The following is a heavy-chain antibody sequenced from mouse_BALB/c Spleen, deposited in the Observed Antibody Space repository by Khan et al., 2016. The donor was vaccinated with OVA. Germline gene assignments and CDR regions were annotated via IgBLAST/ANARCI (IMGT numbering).Heavy chain of an antibody. CDR3: TRKDYYDYDPFPY. Sequence: EVQLQESGPGLVKPSQSLSLTCTVTGYSITSEYAWNWIRHFPGNKLEWMGYINYSGNTRYNPSLKSRISITRDTSKNQFFLQLNSVTTEDTATYYCTRKDYYDYDPFPYWGQGTLGTVSA. V-gene: IGHV3-2*02. CDR2: INYSGNT. CDR1: GYSITSEYA. D-gene: IGHD2-4*01. J-gene: IGHJ3*01.